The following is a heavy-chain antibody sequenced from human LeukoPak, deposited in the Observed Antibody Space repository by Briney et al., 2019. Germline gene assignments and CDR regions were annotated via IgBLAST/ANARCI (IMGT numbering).Heavy chain of an antibody. D-gene: IGHD3-9*01. Sequence: PSQTLSLTCTVSGGSISSGGYYWSWIRQHPVKGLEWIGYIYYSGTTYYNPSLKSRVTISVDTSKNQFSLRLSSVTAADTAVYYCASGIRLRYFDWLSHNWFDPWGQGTLVTVSS. V-gene: IGHV4-31*03. CDR3: ASGIRLRYFDWLSHNWFDP. J-gene: IGHJ5*02. CDR1: GGSISSGGYY. CDR2: IYYSGTT.